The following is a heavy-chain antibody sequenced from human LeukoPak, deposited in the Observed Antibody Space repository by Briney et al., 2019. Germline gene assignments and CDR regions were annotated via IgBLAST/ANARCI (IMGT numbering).Heavy chain of an antibody. CDR2: IIPIFGTA. J-gene: IGHJ6*03. Sequence: SVKVSCKASGGTFSSYAISWVRQAHGQGLEWMGGIIPIFGTANYAQKFQGRVTITTDESTSTAYMELSSLRSEDTAVYYCARAPDCSSTSCYYYYMDVWGKGTTVTVSS. CDR1: GGTFSSYA. D-gene: IGHD2-2*01. CDR3: ARAPDCSSTSCYYYYMDV. V-gene: IGHV1-69*05.